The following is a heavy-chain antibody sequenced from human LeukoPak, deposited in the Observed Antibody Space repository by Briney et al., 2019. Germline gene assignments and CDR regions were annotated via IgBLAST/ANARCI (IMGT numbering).Heavy chain of an antibody. J-gene: IGHJ3*01. D-gene: IGHD3-22*01. CDR1: GYTFTSYD. Sequence: ASVKVSCKASGYTFTSYDINWVSQATGQGLEWMGWMNPNSGNTGYAQRFQGRVTMTRDTSISTSYMELSGLRSDDTAVYYCARGGGYYDSSGKYYIDALDLWGQGTMVTVSS. V-gene: IGHV1-8*01. CDR3: ARGGGYYDSSGKYYIDALDL. CDR2: MNPNSGNT.